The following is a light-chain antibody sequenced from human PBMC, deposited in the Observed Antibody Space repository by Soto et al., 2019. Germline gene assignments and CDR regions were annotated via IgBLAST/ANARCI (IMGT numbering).Light chain of an antibody. J-gene: IGKJ4*01. CDR2: DAS. CDR1: QDIKNY. Sequence: DIQMTQSPSSLAASVGDRVTITCRASQDIKNYLNWYQQKPGKAPKLLIYDASNLEIGVPSRFSGSGSGTHFIFTIDSLQPEDIAAYYCQQYDHFVTFGGGNKVEF. V-gene: IGKV1-33*01. CDR3: QQYDHFVT.